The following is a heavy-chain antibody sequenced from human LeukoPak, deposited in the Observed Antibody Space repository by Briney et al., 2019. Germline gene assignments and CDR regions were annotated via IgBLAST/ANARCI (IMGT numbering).Heavy chain of an antibody. J-gene: IGHJ4*02. V-gene: IGHV3-30*03. CDR1: GFTFSSYG. CDR3: ARKSTLLECFDY. D-gene: IGHD3-3*01. CDR2: ISYDGSNK. Sequence: TGGSLRLSCAASGFTFSSYGMHWVRQAPGKGLEWVAVISYDGSNKYYADSVKGRFTISRDNSKNTLYLQMNSLRAEDTAVYYCARKSTLLECFDYWGQGTLVTVSS.